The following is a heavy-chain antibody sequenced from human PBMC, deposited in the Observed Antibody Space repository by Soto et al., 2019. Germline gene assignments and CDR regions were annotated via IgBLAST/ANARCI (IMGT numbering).Heavy chain of an antibody. CDR2: IDPSDSRT. V-gene: IGHV5-10-1*01. CDR1: GYVFPRYH. D-gene: IGHD2-8*01. J-gene: IGHJ4*02. Sequence: GQSLKIYSAASGYVFPRYHIYWVRQMPGKGLEWVGKIDPSDSRTMYRPSSRARITISVDKSINTAYLEWGRLKASDTAMYYCACNDSNGYFDGWGQETQVTFSS. CDR3: ACNDSNGYFDG.